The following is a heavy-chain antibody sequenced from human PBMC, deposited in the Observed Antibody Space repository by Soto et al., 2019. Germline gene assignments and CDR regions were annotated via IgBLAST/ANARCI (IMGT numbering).Heavy chain of an antibody. J-gene: IGHJ4*02. CDR3: ARAQAELSSSWHYYFDY. CDR1: GFTFSSYS. Sequence: LRLSCAASGFTFSSYSMNWVRQAPGKGLEWVSYISSSSSTIYYADSVKGRFTISRDNAKNSLYLQMNSLRDEDTAVYYCARAQAELSSSWHYYFDYWGQGTLVTVSS. V-gene: IGHV3-48*02. CDR2: ISSSSSTI. D-gene: IGHD6-13*01.